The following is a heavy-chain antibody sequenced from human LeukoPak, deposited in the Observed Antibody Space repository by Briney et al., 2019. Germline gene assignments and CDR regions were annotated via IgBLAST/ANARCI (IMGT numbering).Heavy chain of an antibody. D-gene: IGHD5-18*01. CDR2: IWYDGSNK. J-gene: IGHJ4*02. V-gene: IGHV3-33*06. CDR1: GFTFSNYG. Sequence: GGSLRLSCAASGFTFSNYGIHWVRQAPGKGLEWVAVIWYDGSNKYYADSVKGRFTISRDDSKNTLYLQMNDLRAEDTAVYYCAKEGYSSGPVDFDYWGQGTLVTVSS. CDR3: AKEGYSSGPVDFDY.